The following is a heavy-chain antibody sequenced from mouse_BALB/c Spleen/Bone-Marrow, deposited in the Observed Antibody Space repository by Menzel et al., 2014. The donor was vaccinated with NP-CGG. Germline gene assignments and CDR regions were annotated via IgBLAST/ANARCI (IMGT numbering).Heavy chain of an antibody. D-gene: IGHD2-14*01. V-gene: IGHV1S137*01. CDR3: ARSGKVRNAMNY. CDR2: ISGYYGDA. CDR1: GYTFTDHA. J-gene: IGHJ4*01. Sequence: VQLQQSGAKLVRPGVSVKISCRGSGYTFTDHAMHWVKRSHAKSLEWIGLISGYYGDAIYNQKFKGKATMTVDKSSSTAYMELARLTSEDSAIYYWARSGKVRNAMNYWGQGTSVTVSS.